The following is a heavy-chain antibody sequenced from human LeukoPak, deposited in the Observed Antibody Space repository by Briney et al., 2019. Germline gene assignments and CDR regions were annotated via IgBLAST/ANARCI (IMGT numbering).Heavy chain of an antibody. D-gene: IGHD1-7*01. CDR2: VYNSGDT. CDR3: ARENYLLPYAMDV. V-gene: IGHV4-59*12. Sequence: PSETLSLTCTVSGGSTSSDYWSWIRQSPGKGLEWVGYVYNSGDTGKNPSLKSRVTILLDTSKNQCSLKLSSVTAADTALYYCARENYLLPYAMDVWGQGTTVTVSS. CDR1: GGSTSSDY. J-gene: IGHJ6*02.